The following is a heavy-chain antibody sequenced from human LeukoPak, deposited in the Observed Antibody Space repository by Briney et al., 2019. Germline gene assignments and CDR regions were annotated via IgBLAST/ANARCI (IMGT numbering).Heavy chain of an antibody. V-gene: IGHV4-4*07. CDR1: GGSISSFY. Sequence: PSETLSLTCTVSGGSISSFYWSWIRQPAGKGLEWIGRIYTSGSTYYNPSLKSRVTMSVDTSKNQFSLKLSSVTAADTAVYYCARDAYYYDSSGYDLSDYWGQGTLVTVSS. CDR2: IYTSGST. J-gene: IGHJ4*02. D-gene: IGHD3-22*01. CDR3: ARDAYYYDSSGYDLSDY.